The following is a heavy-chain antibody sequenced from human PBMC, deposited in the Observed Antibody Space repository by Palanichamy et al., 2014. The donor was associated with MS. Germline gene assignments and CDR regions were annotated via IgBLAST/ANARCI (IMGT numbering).Heavy chain of an antibody. CDR3: ARVTSGYSSSHLYYFDY. CDR2: IYYSGST. Sequence: QVQLQESGPGLVKPSQTLSLTCTVSGGSISSGDYYWSWIRQPPGKGLEWIGYIYYSGSTYYNPSLKSRVTISVDTSKNQFSLKLSSVTAADTAVYYCARVTSGYSSSHLYYFDYWGQGTLVTVSS. CDR1: GGSISSGDYY. V-gene: IGHV4-30-4*01. J-gene: IGHJ4*02. D-gene: IGHD6-13*01.